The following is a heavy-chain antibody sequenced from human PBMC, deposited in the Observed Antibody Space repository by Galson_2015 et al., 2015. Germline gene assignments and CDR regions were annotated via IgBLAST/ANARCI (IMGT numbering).Heavy chain of an antibody. Sequence: SLRLSCAASRFSFSYYGMHWVRQAPGKGLEWVAVISYDGSNIYYAGSVKGRLTISRDNSKNTLYLQMNSLRAEDTAVYYCAKGPDDSSAYRIDYWGQGTLDTVSS. CDR1: RFSFSYYG. J-gene: IGHJ4*02. CDR3: AKGPDDSSAYRIDY. D-gene: IGHD3-22*01. V-gene: IGHV3-30*18. CDR2: ISYDGSNI.